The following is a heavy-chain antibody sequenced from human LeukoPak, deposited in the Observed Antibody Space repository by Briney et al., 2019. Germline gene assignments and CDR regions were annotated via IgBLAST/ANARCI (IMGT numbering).Heavy chain of an antibody. CDR1: GFTFSDYY. V-gene: IGHV3-11*01. CDR2: ISSSGSTI. Sequence: PGGSLRLSCTASGFTFSDYYMSWIRQAPGKGLEWVSYISSSGSTIYYADSVKGRFTISRDNAKNSLYLQMNSLRAEDTAVYYCARESSITMVRGVIGGFMNYFDYWGQGTLVTVSS. D-gene: IGHD3-10*01. CDR3: ARESSITMVRGVIGGFMNYFDY. J-gene: IGHJ4*02.